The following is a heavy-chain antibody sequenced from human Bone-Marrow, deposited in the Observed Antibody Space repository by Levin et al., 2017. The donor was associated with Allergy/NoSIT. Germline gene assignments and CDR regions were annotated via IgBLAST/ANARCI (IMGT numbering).Heavy chain of an antibody. D-gene: IGHD2-2*01. CDR1: GYTFTGYY. V-gene: IGHV1-2*02. J-gene: IGHJ5*02. CDR2: INPNSGGT. CDR3: ARVPIIGYCSSTSCNGWFDP. Sequence: GESLKISCKASGYTFTGYYMHWVRQAPGQGLEWMGWINPNSGGTNYAQKFHGRVTMTRDTSITTAYMELSRLRSDDTAVYYCARVPIIGYCSSTSCNGWFDPWGQGTLVTVSS.